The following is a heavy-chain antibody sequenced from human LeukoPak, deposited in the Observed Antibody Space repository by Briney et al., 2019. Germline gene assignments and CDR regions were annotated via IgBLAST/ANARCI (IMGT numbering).Heavy chain of an antibody. Sequence: GESLKISCNGSGYSFTSYWIGWVRQMPGKGLERMGIIYPGDSDTRYSPSFQGQVTISADKSISTAYLQWSSLKASDTAMYYCASPSYCGGDCYSIDAFDIWGQGTMVTVSS. CDR2: IYPGDSDT. CDR3: ASPSYCGGDCYSIDAFDI. J-gene: IGHJ3*02. V-gene: IGHV5-51*01. CDR1: GYSFTSYW. D-gene: IGHD2-21*02.